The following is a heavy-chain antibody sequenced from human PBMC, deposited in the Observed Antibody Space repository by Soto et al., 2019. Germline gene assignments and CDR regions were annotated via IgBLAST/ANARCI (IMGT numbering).Heavy chain of an antibody. CDR3: AREEGLLNWFDP. CDR1: GFTFSSYS. Sequence: EVQLVESGGGLVQPGGSLRLSCAASGFTFSSYSMNWVRQAPGKGLEWVSYISSSSSTIYYADPVKGRFTISRDNAKNSLYLQMNSLRAEDPAVYYCAREEGLLNWFDPWAQGTLVTVSS. D-gene: IGHD1-26*01. CDR2: ISSSSSTI. J-gene: IGHJ5*02. V-gene: IGHV3-48*01.